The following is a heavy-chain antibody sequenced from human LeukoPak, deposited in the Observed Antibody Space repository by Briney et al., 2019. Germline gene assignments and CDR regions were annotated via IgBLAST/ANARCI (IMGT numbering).Heavy chain of an antibody. CDR2: IYCSGST. V-gene: IGHV4-39*07. CDR1: GGSISSSSYY. CDR3: ARAGWFAESRYIGL. J-gene: IGHJ2*01. Sequence: SETLSLTCTVSGGSISSSSYYWGWLRQPPGMGLEWIGSIYCSGSTYYNPSLKSRVTISVGTSKNQFSLKLSSVTAADTAVYYCARAGWFAESRYIGLWGRGTLVTVSS. D-gene: IGHD3-10*01.